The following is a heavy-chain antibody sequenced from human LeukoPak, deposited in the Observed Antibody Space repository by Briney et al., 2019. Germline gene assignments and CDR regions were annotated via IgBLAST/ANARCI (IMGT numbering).Heavy chain of an antibody. D-gene: IGHD3-3*01. J-gene: IGHJ4*02. V-gene: IGHV5-51*01. CDR1: GYSFTSYW. CDR3: ARHTRDFVDY. CDR2: IHPGDSDT. Sequence: GESLKIPCXGSGYSFTSYWIGWVRQMPGKGLEWMGIIHPGDSDTRYSPSFQGQVTISADKSISTAYLQWSSLKASDTAIYYCARHTRDFVDYWGQGTLVTVSS.